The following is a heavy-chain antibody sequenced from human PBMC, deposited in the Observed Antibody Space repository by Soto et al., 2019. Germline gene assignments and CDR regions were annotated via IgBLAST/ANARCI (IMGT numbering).Heavy chain of an antibody. CDR3: ARILYSSGWYPPDY. CDR2: INAGNGNT. J-gene: IGHJ4*02. V-gene: IGHV1-3*01. CDR1: GYTFTSYA. Sequence: ASVKVSCKASGYTFTSYAMHWVRQAPGQRLEWMGWINAGNGNTKYSQKFQGRVTITRDTSASTAYMELSSLRSEDTATYYCARILYSSGWYPPDYWGQGTLVTVSS. D-gene: IGHD6-19*01.